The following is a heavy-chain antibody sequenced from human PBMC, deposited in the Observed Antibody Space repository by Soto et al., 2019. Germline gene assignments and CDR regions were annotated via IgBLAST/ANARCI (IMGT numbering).Heavy chain of an antibody. V-gene: IGHV3-15*01. Sequence: EVQLVKSGGGLVKPGGSLRLSCAASGFTFSNAWMSWVRQAPGKGLEWVGRIKSKTDGGTTDYAAPVKGRFTISRDDSKNTLYLQMNSLKTEDTAVYYCTTSDDWEDYYYGMDVWGQGTTVTVSS. D-gene: IGHD2-21*01. CDR1: GFTFSNAW. J-gene: IGHJ6*02. CDR3: TTSDDWEDYYYGMDV. CDR2: IKSKTDGGTT.